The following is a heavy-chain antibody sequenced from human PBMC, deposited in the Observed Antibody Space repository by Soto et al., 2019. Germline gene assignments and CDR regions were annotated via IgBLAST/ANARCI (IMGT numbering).Heavy chain of an antibody. D-gene: IGHD3-3*01. CDR3: ASSRITIFGVPPMATYYYYGMDV. Sequence: GASVKVSCKASGGTFSSYAISWVRQAPGQGLEWMGGIIPIFTTANYAQKFQGRVTITADESTSTVYVELSSLRSEDTAVFYCASSRITIFGVPPMATYYYYGMDVWGQGTTVTVSS. CDR1: GGTFSSYA. J-gene: IGHJ6*02. V-gene: IGHV1-69*13. CDR2: IIPIFTTA.